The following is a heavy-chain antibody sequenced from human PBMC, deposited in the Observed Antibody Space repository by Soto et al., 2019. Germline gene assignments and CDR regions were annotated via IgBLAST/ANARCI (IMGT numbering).Heavy chain of an antibody. CDR3: ARTSGSYVNDY. J-gene: IGHJ4*02. V-gene: IGHV3-30-3*01. CDR2: ISYDGSNK. CDR1: GFTFSSYA. Sequence: QVQLVESGGGVVQPGRSLRLSCAASGFTFSSYAMHWVRQAPGKGLEWVAVISYDGSNKYYADSVKGRFTISRDNSKNTLYLQMNSLRAEDTAVYYCARTSGSYVNDYWGQGTLVTVSS. D-gene: IGHD1-26*01.